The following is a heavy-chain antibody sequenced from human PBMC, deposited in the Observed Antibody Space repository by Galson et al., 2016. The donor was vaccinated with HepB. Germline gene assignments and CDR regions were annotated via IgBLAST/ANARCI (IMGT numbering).Heavy chain of an antibody. J-gene: IGHJ5*02. D-gene: IGHD6-13*01. CDR1: GFTFSSYW. Sequence: SLRLSCAASGFTFSSYWMYWVRQVPGKGLAWVSRIKSDGSYTSYADSMKGRFTISRDNANNSLFLQMASLRDDDTAVYYCARDRGIAAGGWFDPWGQGTQVTVSS. CDR2: IKSDGSYT. CDR3: ARDRGIAAGGWFDP. V-gene: IGHV3-74*01.